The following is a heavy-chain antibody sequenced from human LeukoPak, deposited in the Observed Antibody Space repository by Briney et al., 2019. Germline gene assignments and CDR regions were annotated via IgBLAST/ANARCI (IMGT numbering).Heavy chain of an antibody. Sequence: PGGSLRLSCAASEFIFTTYSMSWVRQAPGKGLEWVSSIRSRSTYTYYADSVKGRFTISRDNSKNTLYLQMNSLRAEDTAVYSCAKARGGIVVVTIFDYWGQGTLVTASS. D-gene: IGHD3-22*01. J-gene: IGHJ4*02. V-gene: IGHV3-21*01. CDR3: AKARGGIVVVTIFDY. CDR2: IRSRSTYT. CDR1: EFIFTTYS.